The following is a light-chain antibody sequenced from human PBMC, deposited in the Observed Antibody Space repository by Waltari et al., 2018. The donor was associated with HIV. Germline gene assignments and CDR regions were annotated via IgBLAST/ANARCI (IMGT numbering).Light chain of an antibody. CDR3: QSYYITLSAFVV. CDR2: GNK. J-gene: IGLJ2*01. Sequence: QSVLTPPPSAPGAPGRWVTISCTGSPSNSGADFYVHGYQHIPGPAPKLLISGNKNRPSGVPDRFSASKSGTSASLTITGLQAEDEADYFCQSYYITLSAFVVFGGGTKLTVL. CDR1: PSNSGADFY. V-gene: IGLV1-40*01.